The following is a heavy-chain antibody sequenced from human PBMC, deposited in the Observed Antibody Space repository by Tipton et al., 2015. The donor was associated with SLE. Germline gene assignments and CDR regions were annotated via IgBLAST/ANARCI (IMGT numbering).Heavy chain of an antibody. Sequence: TLSLTCTVSGGSISSGSYYWSWIRQPAGKGLEWIGHIYTSGSTNYNPSLKSRVTISVDTSKNQFSLKLSSVTAADTAVYYCARDPGGSSSHNWFDPWGRGTLVTVSS. D-gene: IGHD6-13*01. V-gene: IGHV4-61*09. CDR1: GGSISSGSYY. CDR2: IYTSGST. CDR3: ARDPGGSSSHNWFDP. J-gene: IGHJ5*02.